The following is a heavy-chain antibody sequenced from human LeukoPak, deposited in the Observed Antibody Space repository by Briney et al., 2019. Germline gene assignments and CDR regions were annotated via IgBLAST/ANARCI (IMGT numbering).Heavy chain of an antibody. D-gene: IGHD3-22*01. CDR2: IYSGGST. V-gene: IGHV3-53*01. J-gene: IGHJ6*02. CDR1: GFTVSSNY. Sequence: PGGSLRLSCAASGFTVSSNYMSWVRQAPGKGLEWVSVIYSGGSTYYADSVKGRFTISRDNSKNTLYLQMNSLRAEDTAVYYCARGADQHYSDLYYYYYGMDVWGQGTTVTVSS. CDR3: ARGADQHYSDLYYYYYGMDV.